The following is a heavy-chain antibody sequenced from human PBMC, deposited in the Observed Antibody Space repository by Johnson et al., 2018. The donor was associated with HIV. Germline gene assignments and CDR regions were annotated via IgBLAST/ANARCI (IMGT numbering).Heavy chain of an antibody. J-gene: IGHJ3*02. CDR3: AKDRAIYSSRAVVAFDI. D-gene: IGHD6-13*01. CDR2: IWYDGSNK. Sequence: QEQLVESGGGVVQPGRSLRLSCAASGFTFSSYGMHWVRQAPGKGLEWVAVIWYDGSNKYYADSVKGRFTISRDNSKNTQYLQMNSLRAEDTAVYYCAKDRAIYSSRAVVAFDIWGQGTMVTVSS. CDR1: GFTFSSYG. V-gene: IGHV3-33*06.